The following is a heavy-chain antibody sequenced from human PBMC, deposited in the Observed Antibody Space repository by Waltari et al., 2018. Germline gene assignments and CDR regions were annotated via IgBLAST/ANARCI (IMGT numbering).Heavy chain of an antibody. D-gene: IGHD2-15*01. Sequence: QLQLQQSGPGLVKPSESLSLTCAVSGDSMSSSYWWSWVRQPPGKGLEWLGQIHRSGRTHYNPSLESRVTMSIDTSNNQFSLKGPAATAADTAVYYCARDRGRGLYLDSWGQGTLVTVSP. J-gene: IGHJ4*02. CDR2: IHRSGRT. CDR3: ARDRGRGLYLDS. CDR1: GDSMSSSYW. V-gene: IGHV4-4*02.